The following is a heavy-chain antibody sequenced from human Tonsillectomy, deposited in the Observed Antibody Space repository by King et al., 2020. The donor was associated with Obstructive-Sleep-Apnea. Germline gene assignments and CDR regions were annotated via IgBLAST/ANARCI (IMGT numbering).Heavy chain of an antibody. CDR2: ISSSSSDI. Sequence: VQLVESGGGLVKPGGSLRLSCAASGFTFSSYSMNWVRQAPGKGLEWVSSISSSSSDIYYADSVKGRFTISRDNAKNSLYLQMNSLRAEDTAVYYCARWGGYCSGGSCGSYGMDVWGQGTTVTVSS. CDR1: GFTFSSYS. CDR3: ARWGGYCSGGSCGSYGMDV. J-gene: IGHJ6*02. V-gene: IGHV3-21*01. D-gene: IGHD2-15*01.